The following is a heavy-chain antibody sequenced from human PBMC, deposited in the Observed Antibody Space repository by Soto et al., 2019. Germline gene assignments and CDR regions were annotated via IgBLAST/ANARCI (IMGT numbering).Heavy chain of an antibody. V-gene: IGHV1-18*01. CDR3: TRDRLTLTTSLIFDY. Sequence: QVQPVQSGAEVKKPGASVKVSCKASGYIFTSYGISWVRQAPGQGLEWMGWISPYSGSTDYTQNLQGRVTMTTDTSTTTAYMELRSLRSDDTAVYYCTRDRLTLTTSLIFDYWGQGTLVTVSS. CDR1: GYIFTSYG. J-gene: IGHJ4*02. D-gene: IGHD4-4*01. CDR2: ISPYSGST.